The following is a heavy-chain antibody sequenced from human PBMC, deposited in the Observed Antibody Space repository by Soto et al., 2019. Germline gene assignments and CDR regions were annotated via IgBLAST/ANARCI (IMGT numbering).Heavy chain of an antibody. D-gene: IGHD6-19*01. Sequence: EASVKVSCKASGGTFSSYAISWVRQAPGQGLEWMGGIIPIFGTANYAQKFQGRVTITADESTSTAYMELSSLRSEDTAVYYCARDRPWQQWLEFDYWGQGTLVTVSS. CDR1: GGTFSSYA. J-gene: IGHJ4*02. CDR2: IIPIFGTA. V-gene: IGHV1-69*13. CDR3: ARDRPWQQWLEFDY.